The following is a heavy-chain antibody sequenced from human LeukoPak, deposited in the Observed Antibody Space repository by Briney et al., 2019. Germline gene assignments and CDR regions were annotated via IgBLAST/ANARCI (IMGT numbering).Heavy chain of an antibody. V-gene: IGHV1-69*13. Sequence: SVKVSCKASGGTFSGYALSWVRQAPGQGLEWMGGIIPMFGRTNYAQTFQGRVTITADESTSTAYMELTSLRSDDTAVYYCARDPGLWFGELLPHGEYFQHWGQGTLVTVSS. CDR1: GGTFSGYA. D-gene: IGHD3-10*01. CDR3: ARDPGLWFGELLPHGEYFQH. CDR2: IIPMFGRT. J-gene: IGHJ1*01.